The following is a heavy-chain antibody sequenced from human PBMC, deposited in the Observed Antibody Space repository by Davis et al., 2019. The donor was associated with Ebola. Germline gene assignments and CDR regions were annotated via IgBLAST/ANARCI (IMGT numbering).Heavy chain of an antibody. CDR3: ARLSLRASPFDS. CDR1: GYSFADFW. CDR2: IYPGDSET. V-gene: IGHV5-51*01. J-gene: IGHJ5*01. Sequence: GESLKISCQGFGYSFADFWVAWVRQMPGKGLEWMAIIYPGDSETIYSPSFQGQVTISADKSINTAYLQWSSLKASHTAMYYCARLSLRASPFDSWGQGTLVTASS.